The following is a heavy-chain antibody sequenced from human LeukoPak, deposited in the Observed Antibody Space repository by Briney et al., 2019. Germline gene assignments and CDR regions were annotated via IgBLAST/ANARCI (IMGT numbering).Heavy chain of an antibody. CDR2: MYYSGNT. V-gene: IGHV4-39*07. CDR3: ASSGSYYRYDY. D-gene: IGHD1-26*01. Sequence: SETLSLTCTVSGGSITRSSYYWAWIRQPPGKGLEWIGDMYYSGNTYYNPSLMSRVTISADSSKNQFSLNLTSVTAADTAVYYCASSGSYYRYDYWGQGTLVTVSS. CDR1: GGSITRSSYY. J-gene: IGHJ4*02.